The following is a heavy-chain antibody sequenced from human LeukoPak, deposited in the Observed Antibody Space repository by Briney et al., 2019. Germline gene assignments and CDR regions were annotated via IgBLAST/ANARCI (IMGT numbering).Heavy chain of an antibody. CDR1: GGTFSSYY. CDR2: IKQDGSEK. J-gene: IGHJ4*02. CDR3: GYGSGWIFDC. D-gene: IGHD6-19*01. Sequence: GGSLRLSCIVSGGTFSSYYMTWVRQAPGKGLEWVANIKQDGSEKFYVDSVKGRFTISRDNAKNSLYLQMNSLRVEDTAMYYCGYGSGWIFDCRGQEALVTVSS. V-gene: IGHV3-7*01.